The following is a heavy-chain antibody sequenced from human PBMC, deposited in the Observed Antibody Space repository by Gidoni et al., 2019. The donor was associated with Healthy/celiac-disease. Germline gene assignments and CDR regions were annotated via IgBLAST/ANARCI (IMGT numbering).Heavy chain of an antibody. Sequence: EVQLLESGGGLVQPGGSLRLSCAASGFTFGSYAMNWVRQAPGKGLEWVASMRGGGGNTDYADSVKGRFTISRDNSKNTVYLQMNSLRAEDTAKYYCAKAHFAWLRLTDHWGQGTLVTVSS. D-gene: IGHD5-12*01. CDR3: AKAHFAWLRLTDH. J-gene: IGHJ4*02. V-gene: IGHV3-23*01. CDR2: MRGGGGNT. CDR1: GFTFGSYA.